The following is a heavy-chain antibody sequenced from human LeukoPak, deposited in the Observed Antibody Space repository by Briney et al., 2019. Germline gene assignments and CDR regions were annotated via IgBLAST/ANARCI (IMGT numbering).Heavy chain of an antibody. Sequence: SETLSLTCTVSGVSIGDYYWSWIREPPGKGLEWIGYLYYSRNTNYSPSLKSRVTISADTSKNQVYLKLRSVTAADTAVYYCVRDLWGAGGTLYWGQGTQVIVSS. V-gene: IGHV4-59*01. CDR2: LYYSRNT. CDR1: GVSIGDYY. D-gene: IGHD6-13*01. J-gene: IGHJ4*02. CDR3: VRDLWGAGGTLY.